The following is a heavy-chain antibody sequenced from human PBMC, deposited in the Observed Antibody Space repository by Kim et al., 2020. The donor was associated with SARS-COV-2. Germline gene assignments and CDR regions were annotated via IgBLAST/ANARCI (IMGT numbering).Heavy chain of an antibody. J-gene: IGHJ3*02. CDR1: GFTFSSYW. D-gene: IGHD6-19*01. CDR2: IKQDGNQK. V-gene: IGHV3-7*01. CDR3: ARDGDLYSSGKDAFDI. Sequence: GGSLRLSCAASGFTFSSYWMTWVRQAPGKGLEWVANIKQDGNQKYYVDSVKGRFTISRDNAKNSLYLQMNSLRAEDTAVYYCARDGDLYSSGKDAFDIWGLGTMVTVSS.